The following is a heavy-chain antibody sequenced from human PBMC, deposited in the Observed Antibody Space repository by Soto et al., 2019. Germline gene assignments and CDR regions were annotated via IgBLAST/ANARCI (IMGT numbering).Heavy chain of an antibody. V-gene: IGHV3-23*01. Sequence: EVQLLESGGGFVQPGGSLRLSCAASGFTFSSHPMSWVRQAPGKGMEWVSGITDSGDRTYDGDSVKGRFTISKDTSKNSMSLQPDSLTIEDTAAYVCAKDDGGNPLTEPYWGQGTLVTVSS. J-gene: IGHJ4*02. CDR2: ITDSGDRT. CDR3: AKDDGGNPLTEPY. D-gene: IGHD2-15*01. CDR1: GFTFSSHP.